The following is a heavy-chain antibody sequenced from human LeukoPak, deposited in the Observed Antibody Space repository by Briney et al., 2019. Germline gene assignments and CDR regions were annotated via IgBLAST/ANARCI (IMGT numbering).Heavy chain of an antibody. CDR2: INSDGSST. V-gene: IGHV3-74*01. Sequence: GGSLRLSCAASGFTFSSYWMHWVRQAPGKGLVWVSRINSDGSSTSYADSVKGRFTISRDNAKNTLYLQMNSLRAEDTAVYYCAGAGYCSGGSCLHAEYFQHWGQGTLVTVSS. CDR3: AGAGYCSGGSCLHAEYFQH. J-gene: IGHJ1*01. D-gene: IGHD2-15*01. CDR1: GFTFSSYW.